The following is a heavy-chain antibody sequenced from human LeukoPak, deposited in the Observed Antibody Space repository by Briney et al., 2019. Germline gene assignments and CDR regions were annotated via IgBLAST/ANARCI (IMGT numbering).Heavy chain of an antibody. CDR2: ISYDGSNK. D-gene: IGHD6-13*01. V-gene: IGHV3-30-3*01. Sequence: GRSLRLSCAASGFTFSSYAMHWVRQAPGKGLEWVAVISYDGSNKYYADSVKGRFTISRDNSKNTLYLQMNSLRAEDTAVYYCARSIAAAGIWGQGTLVTVSS. CDR1: GFTFSSYA. J-gene: IGHJ4*02. CDR3: ARSIAAAGI.